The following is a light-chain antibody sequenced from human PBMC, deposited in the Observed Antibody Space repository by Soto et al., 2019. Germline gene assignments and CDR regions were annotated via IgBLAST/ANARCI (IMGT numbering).Light chain of an antibody. Sequence: IQMTYSASTLSALVLQRFPIISRASQRISSWLAWYQQKPGKAPKLLIYDASSLESGVPSRFSGSGSGTEFTLTISSLQPDDFATYYCQKYNYYPWKFGQGTKVDNK. CDR1: QRISSW. CDR3: QKYNYYPWK. J-gene: IGKJ1*01. CDR2: DAS. V-gene: IGKV1-5*02.